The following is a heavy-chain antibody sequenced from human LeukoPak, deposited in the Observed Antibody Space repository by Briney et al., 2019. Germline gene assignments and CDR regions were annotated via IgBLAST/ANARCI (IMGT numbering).Heavy chain of an antibody. D-gene: IGHD3-22*01. CDR1: GFTFSSYS. CDR2: ISSSSSYI. V-gene: IGHV3-21*01. Sequence: GGSLRLSCAASGFTFSSYSMNWVRQAPGKGLEWVSSISSSSSYIYYADSVKGRFTISRDNAKNSLYLQMKSLRAEDTAVYYCARDHTRDSSGYWGQGTLVTVSS. J-gene: IGHJ4*02. CDR3: ARDHTRDSSGY.